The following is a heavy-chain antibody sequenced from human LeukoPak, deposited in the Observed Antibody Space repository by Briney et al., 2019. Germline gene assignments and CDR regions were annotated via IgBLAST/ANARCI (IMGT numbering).Heavy chain of an antibody. CDR2: IYSGGST. D-gene: IGHD5-24*01. CDR1: GFTVSSNY. V-gene: IGHV3-53*01. J-gene: IGHJ4*02. Sequence: GGSLRLSCAASGFTVSSNYMSWVRQAPGRWREWVSFIYSGGSTYYEDSVKGRFTISRDNSKPTLYLQMNSLRAEDTAVYYCARGRRDGYNPRGYYFDYWGQGTLVTVSS. CDR3: ARGRRDGYNPRGYYFDY.